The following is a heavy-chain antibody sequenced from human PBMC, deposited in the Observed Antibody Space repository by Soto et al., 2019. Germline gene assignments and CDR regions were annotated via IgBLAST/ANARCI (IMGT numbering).Heavy chain of an antibody. CDR1: GFGVSNNY. Sequence: PGGSLRLSCAASGFGVSNNYMSWVRQAPGKGLEWVSAISTGGNTYYAASVKGRFTISRENAKHTLYLQMNSLRAGDTAVYYCARMYYDILTGPVRGMDVWGQGTTVTVSS. D-gene: IGHD3-9*01. CDR3: ARMYYDILTGPVRGMDV. CDR2: ISTGGNT. J-gene: IGHJ6*02. V-gene: IGHV3-13*04.